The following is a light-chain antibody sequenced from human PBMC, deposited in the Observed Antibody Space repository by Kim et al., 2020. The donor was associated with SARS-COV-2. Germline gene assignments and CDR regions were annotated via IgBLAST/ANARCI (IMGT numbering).Light chain of an antibody. CDR1: KTIANNF. CDR3: QQCGTSLS. J-gene: IGKJ4*01. Sequence: VFTQCPGTLTLSPGESATLSCRARKTIANNFLAWYQQKPGQAPSLLIYGASIIATGIADRFSGSGSGTYFPLTITRLQPEDVGVYYCQQCGTSLSFGGGTKLEI. CDR2: GAS. V-gene: IGKV3-20*01.